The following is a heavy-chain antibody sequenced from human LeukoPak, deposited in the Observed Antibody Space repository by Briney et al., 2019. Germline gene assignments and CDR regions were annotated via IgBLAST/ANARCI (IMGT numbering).Heavy chain of an antibody. Sequence: SETLSLTCTVSGGSISSYYWSWIRQPPAKGLEWIGYIYYSGSTNYNPSLKSRVTISVDTSKNQFSLKLSSVTAADTAVYYCATLAVAGTNWYFDLWGRGTLVTVSS. D-gene: IGHD6-19*01. J-gene: IGHJ2*01. V-gene: IGHV4-59*01. CDR3: ATLAVAGTNWYFDL. CDR1: GGSISSYY. CDR2: IYYSGST.